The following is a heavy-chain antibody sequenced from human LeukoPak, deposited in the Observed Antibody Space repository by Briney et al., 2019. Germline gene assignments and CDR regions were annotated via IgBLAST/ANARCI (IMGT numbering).Heavy chain of an antibody. V-gene: IGHV3-23*01. CDR2: ISDNGGNT. J-gene: IGHJ4*02. D-gene: IGHD2-2*01. Sequence: GGSLRLSCAASGFIFSSYAMTWVRQAPGKGLEWVSAISDNGGNTYYADSVKGRFTASRDNSKNTVYLQMNSLRAEDTAVYYCANFGCSSTSCLDYWGQGTLVTVSS. CDR3: ANFGCSSTSCLDY. CDR1: GFIFSSYA.